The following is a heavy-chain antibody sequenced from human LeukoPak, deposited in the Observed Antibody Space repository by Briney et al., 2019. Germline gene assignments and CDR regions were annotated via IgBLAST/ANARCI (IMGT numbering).Heavy chain of an antibody. CDR3: AKYGDYDAFDI. D-gene: IGHD4-17*01. Sequence: GESLKISXKGSGYSFTSYWIGWVRQMPGKGLEWMGIIYPGDSDTIYSPSFQGQVTISAGKSISTAYLQWSSLKASDTAMYYCAKYGDYDAFDIWGQGTMVTVSS. J-gene: IGHJ3*02. CDR1: GYSFTSYW. V-gene: IGHV5-51*01. CDR2: IYPGDSDT.